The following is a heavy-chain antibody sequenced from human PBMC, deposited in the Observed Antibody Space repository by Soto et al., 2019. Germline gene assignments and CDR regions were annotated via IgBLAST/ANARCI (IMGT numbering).Heavy chain of an antibody. V-gene: IGHV1-69*13. CDR2: IIPIFGTA. J-gene: IGHJ5*02. D-gene: IGHD2-2*01. CDR1: GGTFSSYA. CDR3: ARGLPGVVVPADISESGAWFDP. Sequence: GASVKVSCKASGGTFSSYAISWVRQAPGQGLEWMGGIIPIFGTANYAQKFQGRVTITADESTSTAYMELSSLRSEDTAVYYCARGLPGVVVPADISESGAWFDPWGQGTLVTVSS.